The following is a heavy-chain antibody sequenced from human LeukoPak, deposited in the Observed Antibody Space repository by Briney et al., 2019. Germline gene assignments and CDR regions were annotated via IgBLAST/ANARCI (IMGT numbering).Heavy chain of an antibody. J-gene: IGHJ4*02. CDR1: GGSISSYY. CDR3: ARLAVTGPGSFDY. Sequence: PSETLSLTCTVSGGSISSYYWSWIRQPPAKGLEWMGYIYYSGSTNYNPSLKTRVTISVDTSKNQFSLQLSSVTAADTAVYYCARLAVTGPGSFDYWGQGTLVTVSS. V-gene: IGHV4-59*08. CDR2: IYYSGST. D-gene: IGHD6-19*01.